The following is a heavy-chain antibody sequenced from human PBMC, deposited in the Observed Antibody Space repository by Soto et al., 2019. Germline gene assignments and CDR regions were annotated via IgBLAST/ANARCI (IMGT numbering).Heavy chain of an antibody. CDR2: IGIGSSTK. Sequence: GGSLRLSCAASGFTFRNYGMNWVRQAPGKGLEWVSYIGIGSSTKYYADSVKGRFTISRDNAKNLLYLQMNSLSAEDTALYHCAKSRGGTANGLDVWGQGTTVTVSS. D-gene: IGHD2-15*01. CDR3: AKSRGGTANGLDV. CDR1: GFTFRNYG. J-gene: IGHJ6*02. V-gene: IGHV3-48*04.